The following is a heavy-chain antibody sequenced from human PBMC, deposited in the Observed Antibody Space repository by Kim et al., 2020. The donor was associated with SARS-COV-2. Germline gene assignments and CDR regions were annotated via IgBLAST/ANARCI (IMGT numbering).Heavy chain of an antibody. CDR3: WAPLRYFDWFAYYYYYGMDV. J-gene: IGHJ6*02. Sequence: ASVKVSCKASGYTFTSYAMNWVRQAPGQGLEWMGWINTNTGNPTYAQGFTGRFVFSLDTSVSTAYLQISSLKAEDTAVYYCWAPLRYFDWFAYYYYYGMDVWGQGTTVTVSS. CDR1: GYTFTSYA. CDR2: INTNTGNP. D-gene: IGHD3-9*01. V-gene: IGHV7-4-1*02.